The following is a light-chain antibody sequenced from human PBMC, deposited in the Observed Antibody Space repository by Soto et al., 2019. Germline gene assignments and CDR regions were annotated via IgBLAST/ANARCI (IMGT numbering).Light chain of an antibody. CDR2: DNN. CDR1: SYNIGINY. V-gene: IGLV1-51*01. Sequence: QSVLTQPPSVSAAPGQKVTISCSGSSYNIGINYVSWYQQIPGTAPKLLIYDNNKRPSGIPDRFSGSKSGTSATLGITGLQTGDEADYYCGAWDSSLSAWVFGGGTKVTVL. J-gene: IGLJ3*02. CDR3: GAWDSSLSAWV.